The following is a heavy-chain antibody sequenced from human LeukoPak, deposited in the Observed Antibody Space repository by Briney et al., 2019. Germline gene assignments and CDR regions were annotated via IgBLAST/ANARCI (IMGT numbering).Heavy chain of an antibody. CDR1: GGSISSYY. D-gene: IGHD6-19*01. CDR3: ARLAVAGPSYYFDY. V-gene: IGHV4-59*01. CDR2: IYYSGST. Sequence: SETLSLTCTVSGGSISSYYWSWIRQPPGKGLEWIGYIYYSGSTNYNPSLKSRVTISVDTSKSQFSLKLSSVTAADTAVYYCARLAVAGPSYYFDYWGQGTLVTVSS. J-gene: IGHJ4*02.